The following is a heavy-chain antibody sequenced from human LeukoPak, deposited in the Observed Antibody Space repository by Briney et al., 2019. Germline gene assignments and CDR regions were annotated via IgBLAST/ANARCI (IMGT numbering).Heavy chain of an antibody. V-gene: IGHV3-74*01. J-gene: IGHJ4*02. Sequence: PGGSLRLSCAASGFTFSGYWMHWVRQARGQGLVWVSRINSDGSSTTYADSVKGRFTISRDNAKNSLYLQMNSLRAEDTAVYYCARAHESYYGARIFDYWGQGALVTVSS. CDR3: ARAHESYYGARIFDY. D-gene: IGHD1-26*01. CDR1: GFTFSGYW. CDR2: INSDGSST.